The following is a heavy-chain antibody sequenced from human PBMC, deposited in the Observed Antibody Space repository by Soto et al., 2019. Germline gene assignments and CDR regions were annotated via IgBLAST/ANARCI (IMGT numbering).Heavy chain of an antibody. Sequence: QLQLQESGPGLVKPSETLSLTCTVSGGSISSSSYYWGWIRQPPGKGLEWIGSIYYSGSTYYNPSLKSRVTISVDTSKNQFSLKLSSVTAADTAVYYCARHAPVPATAIVAFDIWGQGTMVTVSS. J-gene: IGHJ3*02. CDR1: GGSISSSSYY. CDR2: IYYSGST. V-gene: IGHV4-39*01. CDR3: ARHAPVPATAIVAFDI. D-gene: IGHD2-21*02.